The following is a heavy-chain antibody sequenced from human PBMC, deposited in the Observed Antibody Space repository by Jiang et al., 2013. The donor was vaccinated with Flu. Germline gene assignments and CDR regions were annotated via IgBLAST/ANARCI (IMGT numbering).Heavy chain of an antibody. CDR2: INLSDGTI. CDR3: AREEATTTKNFDY. CDR1: AYTFTNYY. Sequence: GAEVKKPGASVRLSCNSSAYTFTNYYIHWVRQAPGQGLEWMGLINLSDGTIDYSKHFQGRVTMTRDTSTTTVYMELRSLRSEDTAVYYCAREEATTTKNFDYWGQGTLVTVSS. V-gene: IGHV1-46*01. J-gene: IGHJ4*02. D-gene: IGHD1-1*01.